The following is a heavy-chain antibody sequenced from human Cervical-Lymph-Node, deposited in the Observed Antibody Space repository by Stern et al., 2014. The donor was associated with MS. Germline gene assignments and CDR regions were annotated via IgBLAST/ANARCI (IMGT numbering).Heavy chain of an antibody. CDR1: GDTFSSYA. V-gene: IGHV1-69*01. CDR3: ALRRSYYVY. CDR2: LIPFFGAT. Sequence: DQLVESGSEVRKPGSSVRVSCKASGDTFSSYALSWVRQAPGQGLEWVGGLIPFFGATRYGQKFQGRVNITPEESTGTAFMELSRLTSEDTAIYYCALRRSYYVYWGQGTLVTVSS. D-gene: IGHD1-26*01. J-gene: IGHJ4*02.